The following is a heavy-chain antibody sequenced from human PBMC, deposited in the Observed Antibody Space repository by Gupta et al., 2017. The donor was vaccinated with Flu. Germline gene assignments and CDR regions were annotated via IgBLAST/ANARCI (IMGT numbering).Heavy chain of an antibody. CDR3: ARWRLTGTTLSDY. J-gene: IGHJ4*02. Sequence: IRQPPGKGLEWIGEINHSGSTNYNPSLKSRVTISVDTSKNQFSLKLSSVTAADTAVYYCARWRLTGTTLSDYWGQGTLVTVSS. V-gene: IGHV4-34*01. CDR2: INHSGST. D-gene: IGHD1-20*01.